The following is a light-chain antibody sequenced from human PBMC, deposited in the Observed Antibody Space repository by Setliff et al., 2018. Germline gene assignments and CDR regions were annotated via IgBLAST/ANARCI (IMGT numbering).Light chain of an antibody. V-gene: IGLV2-8*01. Sequence: QSALAQPPSASGSPGQSVTISCTGTSSDVGGYNYVSWCQQHPGKAPKLMIYEVSKRPSGVPDRFSGSKSGNTASLTVSGLQAEDEADYYCSSYAGSNNPDVFGTGTKVTVL. CDR2: EVS. CDR1: SSDVGGYNY. J-gene: IGLJ1*01. CDR3: SSYAGSNNPDV.